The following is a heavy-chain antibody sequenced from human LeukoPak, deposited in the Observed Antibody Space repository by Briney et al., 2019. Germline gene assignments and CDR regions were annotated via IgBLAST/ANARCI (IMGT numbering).Heavy chain of an antibody. J-gene: IGHJ4*02. Sequence: SQTLSLTCTVSGGSISSGSYYWSWIRQPAGKGLEWIGRIYTSGSTNYNPSLKSRVTISVATSKNQFSLKLSSVTAADTAVYYCARGHRTYYYGSGSYPSYFDYWGQGTLVTVSS. CDR3: ARGHRTYYYGSGSYPSYFDY. V-gene: IGHV4-61*02. CDR1: GGSISSGSYY. D-gene: IGHD3-10*01. CDR2: IYTSGST.